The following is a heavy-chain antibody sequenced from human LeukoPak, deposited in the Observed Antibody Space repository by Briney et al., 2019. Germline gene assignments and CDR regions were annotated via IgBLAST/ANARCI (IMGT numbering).Heavy chain of an antibody. J-gene: IGHJ5*02. CDR2: IYYSGRP. V-gene: IGHV4-31*03. CDR1: GGSISRGGYY. CDR3: ARDRDDSSGYFVGNWFDP. D-gene: IGHD3-22*01. Sequence: PSQTLSLTCTVSGGSISRGGYYWSWIRQHPGKGLEWIGYIYYSGRPYYNPSLKSRVTISVDTSKNQFSLKLSSVTAADPAVYYCARDRDDSSGYFVGNWFDPWGQGTLVTVSS.